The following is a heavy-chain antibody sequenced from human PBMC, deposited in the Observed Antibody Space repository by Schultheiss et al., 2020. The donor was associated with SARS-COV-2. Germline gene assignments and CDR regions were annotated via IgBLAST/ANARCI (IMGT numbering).Heavy chain of an antibody. J-gene: IGHJ4*02. D-gene: IGHD6-19*01. V-gene: IGHV1-2*02. CDR3: ARAPFRAVAGR. Sequence: ASVKVSCKASGYTFTGYYMHWVRQATGQGLEWMGWMNPNSGGTNYAQKFQGRVTMTRDTSISTAYMELSRLRSDDTAVYYCARAPFRAVAGRWGQGTLVTVSS. CDR2: MNPNSGGT. CDR1: GYTFTGYY.